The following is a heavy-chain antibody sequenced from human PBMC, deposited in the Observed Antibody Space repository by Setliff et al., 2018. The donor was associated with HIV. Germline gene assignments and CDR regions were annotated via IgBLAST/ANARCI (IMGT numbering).Heavy chain of an antibody. CDR1: GYTFTDNY. CDR2: INSATGGT. V-gene: IGHV1-2*04. D-gene: IGHD4-17*01. J-gene: IGHJ3*02. CDR3: AKDGDYRNGDYDAFDI. Sequence: GASVKVSCKASGYTFTDNYIHWVRQAPGQGLEWRAWINSATGGTNYAQNFQGWVTVTRDTSINTVYMELSSLKSDDTAVYYCAKDGDYRNGDYDAFDIWGQGTMVTVSS.